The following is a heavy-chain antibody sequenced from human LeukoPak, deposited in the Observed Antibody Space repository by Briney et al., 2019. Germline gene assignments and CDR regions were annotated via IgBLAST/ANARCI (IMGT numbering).Heavy chain of an antibody. V-gene: IGHV1-2*02. CDR2: INPNSGGT. Sequence: GASVKVSCKASGYTFTGYYMHWVRQAPGQGLEWMGWINPNSGGTNYAQKFQGRVTMTRDTSISTAYVELSRLRSDDTAMYYCARPLYGSDPGFDPWGQGTLVTVSS. CDR1: GYTFTGYY. D-gene: IGHD3-10*01. J-gene: IGHJ5*02. CDR3: ARPLYGSDPGFDP.